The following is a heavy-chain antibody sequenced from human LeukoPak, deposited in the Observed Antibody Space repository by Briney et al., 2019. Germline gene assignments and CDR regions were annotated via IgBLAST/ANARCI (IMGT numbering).Heavy chain of an antibody. V-gene: IGHV3-23*01. Sequence: TGGSLRLSCAASGFTFSSYAMSWVRQAPGKGLEWVSAISGSGGSTYYADSVKGRFTISRDNSKNTLYLQMSSLRAEDTAVYYCAKDLRYYYDSSDYWGQGTLVTVSS. D-gene: IGHD3-22*01. CDR3: AKDLRYYYDSSDY. J-gene: IGHJ4*02. CDR2: ISGSGGST. CDR1: GFTFSSYA.